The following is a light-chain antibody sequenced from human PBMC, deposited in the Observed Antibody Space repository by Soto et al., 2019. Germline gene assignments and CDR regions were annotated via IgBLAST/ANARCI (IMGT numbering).Light chain of an antibody. CDR1: QSASSN. V-gene: IGKV3-20*01. J-gene: IGKJ1*01. CDR3: QQYGTSPRT. CDR2: GAS. Sequence: EIVLTQSPGTLSLSPGERATLSCRASQSASSNLAWYQQKPGQAPRLLIYGASSRATGIPDRISGRGSGTDYTLSISRLETQDFAVYFCQQYGTSPRTFGQGTKVDIK.